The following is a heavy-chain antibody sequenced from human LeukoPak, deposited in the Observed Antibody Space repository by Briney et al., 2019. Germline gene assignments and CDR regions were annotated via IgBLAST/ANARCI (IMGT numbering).Heavy chain of an antibody. V-gene: IGHV3-30*01. CDR1: GYTFSNYA. CDR2: ISSGGTYE. Sequence: PGKSLRLSCAASGYTFSNYAMHWVRQAPGKVLEWVSLISSGGTYEYYADSVEGRFTISRDNSKNTLYLQLNSLRAEDTAVYYCARDSTYYYDSGSSGPHYFDNWGQGTLVTVSS. J-gene: IGHJ4*02. CDR3: ARDSTYYYDSGSSGPHYFDN. D-gene: IGHD3-10*01.